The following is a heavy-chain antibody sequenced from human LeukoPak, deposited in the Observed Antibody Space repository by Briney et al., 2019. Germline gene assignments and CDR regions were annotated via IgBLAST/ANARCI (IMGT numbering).Heavy chain of an antibody. CDR1: GGSISSYY. V-gene: IGHV4-4*07. Sequence: SETLSLTCTVSGGSISSYYWSWIRQPAGKGLEWIGRIYTSGSTNYNPSLKSRVTMSVDTSKNQFSLKLSSVTAADTAVYYCARDPGTARPEGFWSGFNTQLNAFDIWGQGTMVTVSS. J-gene: IGHJ3*02. CDR2: IYTSGST. D-gene: IGHD3-3*01. CDR3: ARDPGTARPEGFWSGFNTQLNAFDI.